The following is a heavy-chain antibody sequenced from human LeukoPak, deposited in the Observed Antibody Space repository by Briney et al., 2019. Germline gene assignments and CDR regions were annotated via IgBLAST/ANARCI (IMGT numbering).Heavy chain of an antibody. D-gene: IGHD1-26*01. CDR2: INPNSGGT. V-gene: IGHV1-2*02. J-gene: IGHJ3*02. Sequence: ASVKVSCKASGYTFTGYYMHWVRQAPGQGLEWMGWINPNSGGTNYAQKFQGRVTMTRDTSISTAYMELSRLRSDDTAVYYCARDYTYHIEGAHDAFDIWGQGTMVTVSS. CDR3: ARDYTYHIEGAHDAFDI. CDR1: GYTFTGYY.